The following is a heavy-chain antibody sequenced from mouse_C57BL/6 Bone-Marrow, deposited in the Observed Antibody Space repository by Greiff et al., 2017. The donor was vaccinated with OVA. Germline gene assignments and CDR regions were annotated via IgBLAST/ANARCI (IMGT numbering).Heavy chain of an antibody. J-gene: IGHJ2*01. V-gene: IGHV5-12*01. CDR2: ISNGGGST. CDR3: ASQNGSGYFDY. Sequence: EVMLVESGGGLVQPGGSLKLSCAASGFTFSDYYMYWVRQTPEKRLEWVAYISNGGGSTYYPDTVKGRFTISRDNAKNTLYLQMSRLKAEDTAMYYCASQNGSGYFDYWGQGTTLTVSS. CDR1: GFTFSDYY. D-gene: IGHD1-1*01.